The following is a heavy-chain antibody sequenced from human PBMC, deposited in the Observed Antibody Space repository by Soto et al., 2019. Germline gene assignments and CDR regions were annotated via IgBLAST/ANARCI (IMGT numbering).Heavy chain of an antibody. Sequence: QVQLVQSGAEVKKPGASVKVSCKASGYTFTTYAITWVRQAPGQGLEWMGWINVYNTNTNYAQKLQGRVTMTTDTSTSTAYMELRSLGSDDTAVYYCARGGSGSYWVGWFDPWGQGTLVTVSS. J-gene: IGHJ5*02. V-gene: IGHV1-18*01. CDR2: INVYNTNT. D-gene: IGHD3-10*01. CDR3: ARGGSGSYWVGWFDP. CDR1: GYTFTTYA.